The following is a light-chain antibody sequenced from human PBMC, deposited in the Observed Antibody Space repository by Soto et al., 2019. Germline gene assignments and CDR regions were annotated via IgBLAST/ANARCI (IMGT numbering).Light chain of an antibody. CDR3: QQLNSYPIT. Sequence: DIQLTQSPSFLSASVGDRVTITCRASQGVSSYLAWYQQKPGKGPKLLIYAASTLQRGVPSRFSGSGSGTEFTLTISSLQPEDFATYYCQQLNSYPITFGQGTRLEIK. CDR2: AAS. V-gene: IGKV1-9*01. J-gene: IGKJ5*01. CDR1: QGVSSY.